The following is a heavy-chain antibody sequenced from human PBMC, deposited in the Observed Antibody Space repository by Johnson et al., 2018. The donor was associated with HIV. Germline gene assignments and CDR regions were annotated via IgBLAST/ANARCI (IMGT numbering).Heavy chain of an antibody. CDR2: IRYDGSNK. J-gene: IGHJ3*02. Sequence: VQLVESGGGVVQPGGSLRLSCAASGFTFSSYGMHWVRQAPGKGLEWVAFIRYDGSNKYYADSVKGRFTISRDNSKNTLYLQMNSLRAEDTAVYYCAKDRGRYSSSSAAFDIWGQGTMVIVSS. CDR1: GFTFSSYG. V-gene: IGHV3-30*02. D-gene: IGHD6-6*01. CDR3: AKDRGRYSSSSAAFDI.